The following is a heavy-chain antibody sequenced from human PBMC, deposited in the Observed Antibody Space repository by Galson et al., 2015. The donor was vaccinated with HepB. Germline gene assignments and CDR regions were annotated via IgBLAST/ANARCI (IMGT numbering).Heavy chain of an antibody. V-gene: IGHV3-11*06. CDR3: ARPTRLPDS. J-gene: IGHJ5*01. CDR1: GFIFSDYY. D-gene: IGHD5-12*01. Sequence: SLRLSCAASGFIFSDYYITWFRQAPGKGLECISYISGTSSDTKYADSVRGRFTISRDNAKNSLYLQMNSLRVEDTAIYYCARPTRLPDSWGRGTLVTVSS. CDR2: ISGTSSDT.